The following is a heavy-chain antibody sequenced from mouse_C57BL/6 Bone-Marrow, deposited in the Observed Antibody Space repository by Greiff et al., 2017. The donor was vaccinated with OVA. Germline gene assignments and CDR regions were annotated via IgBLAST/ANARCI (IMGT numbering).Heavy chain of an antibody. CDR1: GFTFSDYY. J-gene: IGHJ3*01. CDR2: INHDGSST. D-gene: IGHD1-1*01. CDR3: AGDGAIYPRRYRGFAY. Sequence: EVKLMESEGGLVQPGSSMKLSCTASGFTFSDYYMAWVRQVPEKGLEWVANINHDGSSTYYLDSLKSRFIISRDNAKNILYLQMSSLKSEDTATYYCAGDGAIYPRRYRGFAYWGQGTLVTVSA. V-gene: IGHV5-16*01.